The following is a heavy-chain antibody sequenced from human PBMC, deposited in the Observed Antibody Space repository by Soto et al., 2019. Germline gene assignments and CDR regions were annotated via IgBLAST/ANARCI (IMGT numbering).Heavy chain of an antibody. V-gene: IGHV6-1*01. CDR1: GDSVSSNSAA. J-gene: IGHJ6*02. D-gene: IGHD1-26*01. CDR3: ASTGAGATTYYYYGMDV. CDR2: TYYRSKWYN. Sequence: SQTLSLTCAISGDSVSSNSAAWNWIRQSPSRGLEWLGRTYYRSKWYNDYAVSVKSRITINPDTSKNQFSLQLNSVTPEDTAVYYCASTGAGATTYYYYGMDVWGQGTTVTVSS.